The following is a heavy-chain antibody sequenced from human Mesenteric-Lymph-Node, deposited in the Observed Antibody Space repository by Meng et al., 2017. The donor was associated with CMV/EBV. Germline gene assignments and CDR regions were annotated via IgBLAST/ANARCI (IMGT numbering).Heavy chain of an antibody. D-gene: IGHD3-10*01. V-gene: IGHV4-39*07. Sequence: GSLRLSCTVSGGSISSSSYYWGWIRQPPGKGLEWIGSIYYSGSTYYNPSLKSRVTISVDTSKNQFSLKLSSVTAADTAVYYCARQVGWFGESYFDSWGPGTLVTVSS. CDR3: ARQVGWFGESYFDS. CDR2: IYYSGST. CDR1: GGSISSSSYY. J-gene: IGHJ4*02.